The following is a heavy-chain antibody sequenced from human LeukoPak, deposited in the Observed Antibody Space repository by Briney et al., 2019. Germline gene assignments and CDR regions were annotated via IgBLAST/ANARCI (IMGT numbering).Heavy chain of an antibody. J-gene: IGHJ4*02. Sequence: PGGSLRLSCAASGFTFSTFGMHWVRQAPGKGLEWVSVISNDGSNKYYVDSVKGRFTISRDNSKNTLDLQMNSLRAEDTAVYYCASDYGDYGGTYGLDYWGQGTLVTVSS. CDR3: ASDYGDYGGTYGLDY. CDR1: GFTFSTFG. V-gene: IGHV3-30*03. D-gene: IGHD4-17*01. CDR2: ISNDGSNK.